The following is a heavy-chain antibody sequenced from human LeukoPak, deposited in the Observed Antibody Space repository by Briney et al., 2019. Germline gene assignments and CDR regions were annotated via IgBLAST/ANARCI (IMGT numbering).Heavy chain of an antibody. CDR1: GGSISSSSYY. V-gene: IGHV4-39*01. J-gene: IGHJ5*02. D-gene: IGHD3-3*01. CDR3: ARGGAITIFVVDP. CDR2: IYYSGST. Sequence: SETLSLTCTVSGGSISSSSYYWGWIRQPPGKGLEWIGSIYYSGSTYYNPSLKSRVTISVDTSKNQFSLKLSSVTAADTAVYYCARGGAITIFVVDPWGQGTLVTVSS.